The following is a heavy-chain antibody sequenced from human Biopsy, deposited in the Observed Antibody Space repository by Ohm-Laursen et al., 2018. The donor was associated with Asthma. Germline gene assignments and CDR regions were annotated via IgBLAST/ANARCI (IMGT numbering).Heavy chain of an antibody. CDR2: VNHSGST. CDR3: ARDYYDFWNRSVYTYFGMDV. J-gene: IGHJ6*02. V-gene: IGHV4-34*01. CDR1: GGSFSGYY. Sequence: SETLSLTCAVYGGSFSGYYWSWIRQPPGKGLEWIGEVNHSGSTNYNPSLKSRVTISVDTSKNQFSLKLSSVTAADTAIYFCARDYYDFWNRSVYTYFGMDVWGRGTTVVVSS. D-gene: IGHD3-3*01.